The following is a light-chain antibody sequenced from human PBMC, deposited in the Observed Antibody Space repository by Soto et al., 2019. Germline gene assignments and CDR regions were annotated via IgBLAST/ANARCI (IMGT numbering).Light chain of an antibody. V-gene: IGLV1-51*01. Sequence: QSVLTQPPSVSAAPGQKVTISCSGSSSNIGNNYVSWYQQLPGTAPKLLIYDNNKRPSGIPGRFSGSKSGTSATLGITGLQTGDEADYYCGTWDSSLSAHNYVFGTGTKVTVL. CDR3: GTWDSSLSAHNYV. CDR1: SSNIGNNY. J-gene: IGLJ1*01. CDR2: DNN.